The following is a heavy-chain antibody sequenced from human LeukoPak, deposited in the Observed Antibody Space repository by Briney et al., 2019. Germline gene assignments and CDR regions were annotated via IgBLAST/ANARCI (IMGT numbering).Heavy chain of an antibody. D-gene: IGHD5-24*01. CDR3: ARSRSTEMATIGY. V-gene: IGHV1-2*02. CDR1: GYTFTGYY. Sequence: ASVKVSCKASGYTFTGYYMHWVRQAPGQGLEWMGWINPNSGGTNYAQKFQGRVTMTRDTSISTAYMELSRLRSDDTAVYYCARSRSTEMATIGYWGQGTLVTVSS. J-gene: IGHJ4*02. CDR2: INPNSGGT.